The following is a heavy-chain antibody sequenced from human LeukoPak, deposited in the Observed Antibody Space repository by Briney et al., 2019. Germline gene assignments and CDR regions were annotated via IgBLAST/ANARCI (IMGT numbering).Heavy chain of an antibody. CDR2: IYPGDSDT. Sequence: GESLKISCKGSGYTFTNYWIAWVPQMPGKGLEWMGVIYPGDSDTRYSPPFQGQVTISADKSVTTAYLQWNSLKASDTAMYYCARQTIRGVIASPFDYWGQGTLVTVSS. V-gene: IGHV5-51*01. D-gene: IGHD3-10*01. CDR1: GYTFTNYW. CDR3: ARQTIRGVIASPFDY. J-gene: IGHJ4*02.